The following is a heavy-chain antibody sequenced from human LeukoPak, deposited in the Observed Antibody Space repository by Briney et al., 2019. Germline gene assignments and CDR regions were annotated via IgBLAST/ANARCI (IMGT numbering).Heavy chain of an antibody. CDR1: GGSISSYY. V-gene: IGHV4-4*07. D-gene: IGHD3-22*01. CDR3: ARVGDNDSSGYYKGNY. Sequence: SETLSLTCTVSGGSISSYYWSWIRQPAGKGLEWIGRIYTSGSTNYNPSLKSRVTISVDTSKNQFSLKLSSVTAADTAVYYCARVGDNDSSGYYKGNYWGQGTLVTVSS. J-gene: IGHJ4*02. CDR2: IYTSGST.